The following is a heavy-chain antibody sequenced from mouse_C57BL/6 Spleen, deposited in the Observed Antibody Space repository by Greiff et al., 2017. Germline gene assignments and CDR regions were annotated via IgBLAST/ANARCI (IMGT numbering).Heavy chain of an antibody. CDR2: IHPNSGST. Sequence: QVQLQQPGAELVKPGASVKLSCKASGYTFTSYWMHWVKQRPGQGLEWIGMIHPNSGSTNYNEKFKSKATLTVDKSSSTAYMQLSSLTSEDSAVYYCARPGSSEERFAYWGQGTLVTVSA. CDR3: ARPGSSEERFAY. J-gene: IGHJ3*01. CDR1: GYTFTSYW. V-gene: IGHV1-64*01. D-gene: IGHD1-1*01.